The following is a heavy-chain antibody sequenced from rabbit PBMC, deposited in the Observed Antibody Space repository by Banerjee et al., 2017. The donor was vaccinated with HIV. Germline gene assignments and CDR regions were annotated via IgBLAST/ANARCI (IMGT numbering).Heavy chain of an antibody. J-gene: IGHJ6*01. CDR3: ARGSSYYYYGMDL. CDR2: IYAGQGST. V-gene: IGHV1S7*01. Sequence: QLKETGGGLVQPGGSLTLSCKASGFDFNGYYMSWVRQAPGKGLEWIGIIYAGQGSTDYASWVNGRFTISSDNAQNTVDLQMNSLTAADTATYFCARGSSYYYYGMDLWGPGTLVTVS. D-gene: IGHD8-1*01. CDR1: GFDFNGYY.